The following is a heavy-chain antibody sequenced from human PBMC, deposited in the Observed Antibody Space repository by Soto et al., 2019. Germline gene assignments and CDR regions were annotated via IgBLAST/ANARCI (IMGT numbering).Heavy chain of an antibody. J-gene: IGHJ3*02. CDR2: VCWNDDK. CDR3: VDTDEVQRKTTRLLWSSPGAFDI. V-gene: IGHV2-5*01. D-gene: IGHD3-10*01. Sequence: SGHTRVNPTQTVTLTGTFSGFSLSTSGVGVGCIRQPPGKALEWLALVCWNDDKRYSPSLKSRLAITKDTSKNQVVLTMTNIEPVDTTKYYGVDTDEVQRKTTRLLWSSPGAFDIWGQGTMVNVS. CDR1: GFSLSTSGVG.